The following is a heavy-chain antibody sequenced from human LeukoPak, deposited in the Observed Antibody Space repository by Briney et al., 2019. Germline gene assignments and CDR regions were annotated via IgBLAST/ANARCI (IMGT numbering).Heavy chain of an antibody. J-gene: IGHJ4*02. Sequence: GGSLRLSCAASGFTFSSYEMNWVRQAPGKGLEWVSYISSSGSTIYYADSVKGRFTISRDNAKNSLYLQMNSLRVEDTAVYYCAKLAKYFYGSETYYFFEHWGQGTPVTASS. D-gene: IGHD3-10*01. CDR1: GFTFSSYE. V-gene: IGHV3-48*03. CDR3: AKLAKYFYGSETYYFFEH. CDR2: ISSSGSTI.